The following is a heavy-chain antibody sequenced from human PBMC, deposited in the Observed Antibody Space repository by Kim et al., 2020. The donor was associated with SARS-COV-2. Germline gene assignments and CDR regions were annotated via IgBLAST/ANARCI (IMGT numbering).Heavy chain of an antibody. D-gene: IGHD3-10*01. CDR3: ARDSARPLYYYGSGSFLFDY. Sequence: ASVKVSCKASGYTFTGYYMHWVRQAPGQGLEWMGWINPNSGGTNYAQKFQGRVTMTRDTSISTAYMELSRLRSDDTAVYYCARDSARPLYYYGSGSFLFDYWGQGTLVTVSS. J-gene: IGHJ4*02. CDR1: GYTFTGYY. V-gene: IGHV1-2*02. CDR2: INPNSGGT.